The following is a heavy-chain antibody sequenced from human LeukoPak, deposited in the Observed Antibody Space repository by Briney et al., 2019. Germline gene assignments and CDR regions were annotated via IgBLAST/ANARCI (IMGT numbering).Heavy chain of an antibody. J-gene: IGHJ4*02. V-gene: IGHV4-59*08. Sequence: SETLSLTCTVSGGSINGFYWSWIRQPPGRRLEWIGYISYSGSTYYRPSLKSRLTMSLDTSQNQFSLRLNSVTAADTAIYYCARHVISFGESYSQYSFDCWGQGSLVTVSS. D-gene: IGHD3-10*01. CDR3: ARHVISFGESYSQYSFDC. CDR1: GGSINGFY. CDR2: ISYSGST.